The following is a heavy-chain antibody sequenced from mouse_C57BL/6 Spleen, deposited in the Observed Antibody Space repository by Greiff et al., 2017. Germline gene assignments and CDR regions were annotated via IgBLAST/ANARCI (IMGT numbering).Heavy chain of an antibody. Sequence: EVQLQESGPGLVKPSQSLSLTCSVTGYSITSGYYWNWIRQFPGNKLEWMGYISYDGSNNYNPSLKNRISITRDTSKNQFFLKLNSVTTEDTATYYCARGGEAQAPFAYWGQGTLVTVSA. D-gene: IGHD3-2*02. J-gene: IGHJ3*01. CDR3: ARGGEAQAPFAY. CDR2: ISYDGSN. CDR1: GYSITSGYY. V-gene: IGHV3-6*01.